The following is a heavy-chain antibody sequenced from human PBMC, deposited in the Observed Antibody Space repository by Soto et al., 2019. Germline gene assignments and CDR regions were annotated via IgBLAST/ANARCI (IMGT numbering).Heavy chain of an antibody. CDR1: GGSISSSSYY. CDR3: ARHVYESVAGNPYYFDY. Sequence: SETLSLTCTVSGGSISSSSYYWGWIRQPPGKGLEWIGSIYYSGSTYYNPSLKSRVTISVDTSKNQFSLKLSSVTAADTAVYYCARHVYESVAGNPYYFDYWGQGTLVTVSS. CDR2: IYYSGST. V-gene: IGHV4-39*01. D-gene: IGHD6-19*01. J-gene: IGHJ4*02.